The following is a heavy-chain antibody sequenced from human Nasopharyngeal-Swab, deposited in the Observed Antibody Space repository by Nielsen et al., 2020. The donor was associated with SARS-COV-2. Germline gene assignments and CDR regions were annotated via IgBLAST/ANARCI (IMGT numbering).Heavy chain of an antibody. V-gene: IGHV1-24*01. D-gene: IGHD1-26*01. CDR3: ATTPAYSGSYEAGPATNGEFDY. Sequence: ASVKVSCKVSGYTLTELSMHWVRQAPGKGLVWMGGFDPEDGETIYAQKFQGRVTMTEDTSTDTAYMELSSLRSEDTAVYYCATTPAYSGSYEAGPATNGEFDYWSQGTLVTVSS. CDR2: FDPEDGET. CDR1: GYTLTELS. J-gene: IGHJ4*02.